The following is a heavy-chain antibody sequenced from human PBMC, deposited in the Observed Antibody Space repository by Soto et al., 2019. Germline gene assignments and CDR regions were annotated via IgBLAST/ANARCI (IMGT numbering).Heavy chain of an antibody. V-gene: IGHV1-18*01. CDR3: ARRWGLQLRYYYGMDV. Sequence: QVQLVQSGAEVKKPGASVKVSCKASGYTFTSYGISWVRQAPGQGLEWMGWISAYNGNTNYAQKLQGRVTMTTDTATSTAYMELRSMRADDTAVYYCARRWGLQLRYYYGMDVWGQGTTVTVSS. CDR2: ISAYNGNT. CDR1: GYTFTSYG. D-gene: IGHD2-15*01. J-gene: IGHJ6*02.